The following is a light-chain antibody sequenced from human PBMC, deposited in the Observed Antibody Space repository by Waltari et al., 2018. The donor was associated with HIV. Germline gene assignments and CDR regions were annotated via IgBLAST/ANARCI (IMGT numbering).Light chain of an antibody. CDR3: QVWDTASNEGV. J-gene: IGLJ3*02. CDR2: YDS. Sequence: YVLTQAPSVSQAPGKTATMTCEGDRLGTKTVHGYQQKSGQAPVLVIYYDSERPSGIPDRFSGSNSGNTATLTISRVEDGDEADYYCQVWDTASNEGVFGGGTKLTVL. CDR1: RLGTKT. V-gene: IGLV3-21*04.